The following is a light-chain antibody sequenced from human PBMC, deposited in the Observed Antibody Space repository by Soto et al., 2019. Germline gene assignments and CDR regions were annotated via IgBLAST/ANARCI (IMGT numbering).Light chain of an antibody. J-gene: IGLJ3*02. CDR1: NSNLGAGYD. Sequence: QSVLTQPPSVSGAPGQRVTISCTGNNSNLGAGYDVHWYQQLPGAAPKLVIFGNRNRPSGVPERFSGSKSGTSASLAITGLQAEDEADYYCQAYVYSRTAFVFGGGTKLTVL. CDR2: GNR. CDR3: QAYVYSRTAFV. V-gene: IGLV1-40*01.